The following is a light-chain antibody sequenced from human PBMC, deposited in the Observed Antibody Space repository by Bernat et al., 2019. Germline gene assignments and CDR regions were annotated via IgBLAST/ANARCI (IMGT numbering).Light chain of an antibody. CDR2: EVS. CDR3: CSYAGSSTCV. J-gene: IGLJ3*02. Sequence: QSALTQPASVSGSPGQSITISCTGTSSDVGSYNLVSWYQQHPGKVPKLMIYEVSKRPSGVSNRFSGSKSGNTASLTISGLQAEDEADYYCCSYAGSSTCVFGGGTKLTVL. CDR1: SSDVGSYNL. V-gene: IGLV2-23*02.